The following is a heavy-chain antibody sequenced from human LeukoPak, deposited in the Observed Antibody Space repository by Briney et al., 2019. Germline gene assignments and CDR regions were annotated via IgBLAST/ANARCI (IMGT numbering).Heavy chain of an antibody. D-gene: IGHD3-3*01. CDR2: INPNSGGT. J-gene: IGHJ5*02. CDR3: ARRTYYDFWSGYYTGPNWFDP. CDR1: GYTFTGYY. Sequence: GASVKVSCKASGYTFTGYYMHWVRQAPGQGLEWMGWINPNSGGTNYAQKFQGRVTMTRDTSISTAYMELSRLRSDDTAVYYCARRTYYDFWSGYYTGPNWFDPXXXGTLVTV. V-gene: IGHV1-2*02.